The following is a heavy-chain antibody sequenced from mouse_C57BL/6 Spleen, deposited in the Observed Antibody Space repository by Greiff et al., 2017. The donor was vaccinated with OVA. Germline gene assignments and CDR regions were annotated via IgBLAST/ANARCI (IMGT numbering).Heavy chain of an antibody. Sequence: VMLVESGPGLVQPSQSLSITCTVSGFSLTSYGVPWVRQSPGKGLEWLGVIWSGGSTDYNAAFMSRLSITKDNSKSQVFLKMNSLQADDTAIYYCAKSTTANAMDYWGQGTSVTVSS. CDR3: AKSTTANAMDY. D-gene: IGHD1-2*01. J-gene: IGHJ4*01. V-gene: IGHV2-5*01. CDR1: GFSLTSYG. CDR2: IWSGGST.